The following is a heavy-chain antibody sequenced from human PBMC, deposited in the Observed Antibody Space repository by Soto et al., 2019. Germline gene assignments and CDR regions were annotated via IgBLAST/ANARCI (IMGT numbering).Heavy chain of an antibody. CDR3: ARGMGTNTGARIYGMDV. CDR1: GDSIRNYY. V-gene: IGHV4-59*01. D-gene: IGHD5-12*01. J-gene: IGHJ6*02. Sequence: PSETLSLIGTVSGDSIRNYYWSWIRQTPGKGLEWIGHRYYSGSANYNPSLKSRVTISVDTSKNQFSLNLNSVTPADTAVYYCARGMGTNTGARIYGMDVWGQGTTVT. CDR2: RYYSGSA.